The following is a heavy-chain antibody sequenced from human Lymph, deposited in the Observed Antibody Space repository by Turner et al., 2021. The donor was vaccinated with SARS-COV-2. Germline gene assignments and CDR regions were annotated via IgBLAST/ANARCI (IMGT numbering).Heavy chain of an antibody. CDR2: ISGNNDNT. CDR1: GYTFTNYG. J-gene: IGHJ5*02. Sequence: QVQLVQSGAEVQKPGASVKVSCKASGYTFTNYGISWVRQAPGEGLEWMGWISGNNDNTNYAQKLQGRVTMTTDTSTSTAYMELRSLRSDDTAVYYCARSNFDWLFSPDWFDPWGQGTLVIVSS. D-gene: IGHD3-9*01. V-gene: IGHV1-18*01. CDR3: ARSNFDWLFSPDWFDP.